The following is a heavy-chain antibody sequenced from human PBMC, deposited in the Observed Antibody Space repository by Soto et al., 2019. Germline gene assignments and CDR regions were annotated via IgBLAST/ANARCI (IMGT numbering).Heavy chain of an antibody. J-gene: IGHJ4*01. CDR3: AREISYYFDS. CDR2: IYHSGAT. V-gene: IGHV4-30-2*01. CDR1: GDSISLDGFS. Sequence: QVQLQESGSGLVKPSQTLVLTCTVSGDSISLDGFSWSWIRQPPGKGLEWIGFIYHSGATYYNPSLKSRVTTSVDKSKNQFSLRLASVTAADTAVYYCAREISYYFDSWGHGTLVTVSS.